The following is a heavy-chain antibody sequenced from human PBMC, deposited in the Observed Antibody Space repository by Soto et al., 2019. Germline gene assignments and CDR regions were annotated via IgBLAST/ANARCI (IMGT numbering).Heavy chain of an antibody. V-gene: IGHV1-18*01. CDR2: ISAYNGNT. J-gene: IGHJ5*02. CDR1: GYTFTTYG. D-gene: IGHD3-22*01. Sequence: QVQLVQSGAEVKKPGASVKVSCKASGYTFTTYGISWVRQAPGQGLEWMGWISAYNGNTNYAQRLQGRVTMTTDTSTSTAYMELRSLRSDDTAVYYCARDYYYDTSGYPDPDGFDPWGQGTLVTVSS. CDR3: ARDYYYDTSGYPDPDGFDP.